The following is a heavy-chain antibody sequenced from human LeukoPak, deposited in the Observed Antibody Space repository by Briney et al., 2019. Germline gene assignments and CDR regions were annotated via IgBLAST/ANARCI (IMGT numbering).Heavy chain of an antibody. CDR2: INHSGTI. D-gene: IGHD5-24*01. J-gene: IGHJ4*02. CDR1: GGSFSTYY. V-gene: IGHV4-34*01. Sequence: SETLSLTCAVYGGSFSTYYWSWIRQPPGRGLEWIGEINHSGTINYNPSLESRVTMSIDTSKNQFSLKLRSVTAADTAVYYCASNPHREGPLNCWGQGTLVTVSP. CDR3: ASNPHREGPLNC.